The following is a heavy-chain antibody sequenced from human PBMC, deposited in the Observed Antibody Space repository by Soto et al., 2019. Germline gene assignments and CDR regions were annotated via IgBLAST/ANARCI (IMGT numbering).Heavy chain of an antibody. J-gene: IGHJ6*02. Sequence: SETLSLTCTVSGGSISSSSYYWGWIRQPPGKGLEWIGSIYYSGSTYYNPSLKSRVTISVDTSKNQFSLKLSSVTAADTAVYYCAREYNWNYGPYYYGMDVWGQGTTVTVSS. CDR3: AREYNWNYGPYYYGMDV. V-gene: IGHV4-39*02. CDR2: IYYSGST. D-gene: IGHD1-7*01. CDR1: GGSISSSSYY.